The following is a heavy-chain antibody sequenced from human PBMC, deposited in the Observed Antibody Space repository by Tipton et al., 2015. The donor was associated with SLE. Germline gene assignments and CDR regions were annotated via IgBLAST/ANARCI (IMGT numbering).Heavy chain of an antibody. Sequence: TLSLTCAVYGGSFSGYYWSWIRQPPGEGLEWIGEINHSGSTNYNPSLKSRVTISLDTSKNQLSLKLSSVTAADTAVYYCARGTVADWFDPWGQGTLVTVSS. D-gene: IGHD2-15*01. CDR3: ARGTVADWFDP. V-gene: IGHV4-34*01. J-gene: IGHJ5*02. CDR2: INHSGST. CDR1: GGSFSGYY.